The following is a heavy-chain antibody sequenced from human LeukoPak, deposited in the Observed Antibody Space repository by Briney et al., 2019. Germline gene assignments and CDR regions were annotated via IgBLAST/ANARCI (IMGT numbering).Heavy chain of an antibody. Sequence: SETLSLTCTVSGGSISSGDYYWSWIRQPPGKGLEWIGYIYYSGSAYYNPSLKSRVTISVDTSKSQFFLKLSSVTAADTAVYYCARLSGSPWYWGQGTLVTVSS. D-gene: IGHD1-26*01. J-gene: IGHJ4*02. CDR1: GGSISSGDYY. V-gene: IGHV4-30-4*02. CDR3: ARLSGSPWY. CDR2: IYYSGSA.